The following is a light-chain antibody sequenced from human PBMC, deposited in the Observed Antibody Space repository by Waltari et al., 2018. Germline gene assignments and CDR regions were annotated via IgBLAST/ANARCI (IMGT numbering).Light chain of an antibody. Sequence: QLVLTQSPSASASLGASVKLTCTLSSGHSSSAIAWHQQQPEQGPRYLMKLNSDGSHSKGDGIPDRFSGSSSGAERYLTISSLQSEDEADYYCQTWGTGIKVFGTGTKVTVL. CDR1: SGHSSSA. CDR3: QTWGTGIKV. V-gene: IGLV4-69*01. CDR2: LNSDGSH. J-gene: IGLJ1*01.